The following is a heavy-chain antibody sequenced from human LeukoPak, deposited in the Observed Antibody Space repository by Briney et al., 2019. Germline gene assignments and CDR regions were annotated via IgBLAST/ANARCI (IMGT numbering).Heavy chain of an antibody. D-gene: IGHD4-17*01. V-gene: IGHV3-30*02. J-gene: IGHJ4*02. CDR2: IRSDGSTS. CDR1: GFTFSYYS. Sequence: GGSLRLSCAASGFTFSYYSMHWVRQAPGKGLQWVSHIRSDGSTSYCADSVKGRFTISRDNSKSTLYLQMNSLRPEDTAVYYCVKDRGAYDLDSWGQGTLVTVSS. CDR3: VKDRGAYDLDS.